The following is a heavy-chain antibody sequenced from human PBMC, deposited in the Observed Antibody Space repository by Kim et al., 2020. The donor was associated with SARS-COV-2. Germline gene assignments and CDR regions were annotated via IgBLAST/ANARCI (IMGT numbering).Heavy chain of an antibody. D-gene: IGHD3-22*01. V-gene: IGHV3-23*01. J-gene: IGHJ4*02. CDR3: AKDASYYYDSSGYPPYFDY. Sequence: GRFTISRDNSKHTLYLQMNSLRAEDTAVYYCAKDASYYYDSSGYPPYFDYWGQGTLVTVSS.